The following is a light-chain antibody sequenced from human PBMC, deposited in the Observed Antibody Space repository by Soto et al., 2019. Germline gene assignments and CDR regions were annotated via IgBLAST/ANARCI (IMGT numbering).Light chain of an antibody. Sequence: DIRMTETPSTLSSSVGDVCTITVGASQSISSWLAWYQQKPGKAPKLLIYDASSLESGVPSRFSGSGSGTEFTLTISSLQPDDFATYYCQQYNSYSGTFGQGTKVDI. CDR1: QSISSW. V-gene: IGKV1-5*01. CDR3: QQYNSYSGT. J-gene: IGKJ1*01. CDR2: DAS.